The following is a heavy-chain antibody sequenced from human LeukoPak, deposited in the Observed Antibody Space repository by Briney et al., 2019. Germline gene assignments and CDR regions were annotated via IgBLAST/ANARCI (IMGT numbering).Heavy chain of an antibody. CDR1: GGSISSYY. V-gene: IGHV4-59*01. Sequence: SETLSLTCTVSGGSISSYYWSLIRQPPGKGLEWIGYIYYSGSTKYNPSLKSRVTISVDTSKNQFSLKLSSVTAADTAVYFCAGDYGDYEGASDIWGQGTMVTVSS. CDR3: AGDYGDYEGASDI. J-gene: IGHJ3*02. D-gene: IGHD4-17*01. CDR2: IYYSGST.